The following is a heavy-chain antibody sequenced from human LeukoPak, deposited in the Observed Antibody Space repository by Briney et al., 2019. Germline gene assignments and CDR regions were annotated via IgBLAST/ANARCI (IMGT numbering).Heavy chain of an antibody. Sequence: PGGSLRLSCAASGFTFSSYAMSWVRQVPGKGLEWVSAISGSAGDTYYADSVKGRFTISRDNSKNTLYLQMNSLRAEDTAVYYCARSGGWVPYYYDSSGYPPPLVWGQGTLVTVSS. J-gene: IGHJ4*02. D-gene: IGHD3-22*01. CDR3: ARSGGWVPYYYDSSGYPPPLV. CDR2: ISGSAGDT. V-gene: IGHV3-23*01. CDR1: GFTFSSYA.